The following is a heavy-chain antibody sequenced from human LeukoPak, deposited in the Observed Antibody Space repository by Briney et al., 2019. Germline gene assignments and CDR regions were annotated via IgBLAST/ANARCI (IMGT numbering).Heavy chain of an antibody. V-gene: IGHV4-34*01. J-gene: IGHJ5*02. CDR1: GGSFSGYS. D-gene: IGHD6-19*01. Sequence: PSETLSLTCAVYGGSFSGYSWSWIRQPPGKGLEWIGEINHSGSTNYNPSLKSRVTISVDTSKNQFSLKLSSVTAADTAIYYCARGTTRIAVAGSWFDPWGQGTLAAVSS. CDR2: INHSGST. CDR3: ARGTTRIAVAGSWFDP.